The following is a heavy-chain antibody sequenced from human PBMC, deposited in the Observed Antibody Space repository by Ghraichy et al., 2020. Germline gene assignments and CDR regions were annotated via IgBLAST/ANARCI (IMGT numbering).Heavy chain of an antibody. J-gene: IGHJ6*02. D-gene: IGHD3-3*01. CDR2: IYYSGST. CDR1: GGSISSYY. V-gene: IGHV4-59*01. Sequence: SETLSLTCTVSGGSISSYYWSWIRQPPGKGLEWIGYIYYSGSTNYNPSLKSRVTISVDTSKNQFSLKLSSVTAADTAVYYCARSGITIFGVAGGYYYGMDVWGQGTTVTVS. CDR3: ARSGITIFGVAGGYYYGMDV.